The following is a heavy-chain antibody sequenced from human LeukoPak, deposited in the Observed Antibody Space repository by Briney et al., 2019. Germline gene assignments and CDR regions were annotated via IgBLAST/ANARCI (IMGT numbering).Heavy chain of an antibody. Sequence: SETLSLTCTVSGGSISSSSYFWGWIRQPPGKGLQWIGSIYYSGSTSYNPSLKSRVTTSVDTSKNQFSLRLSSVTAADTAVFYCARHVVSGSYFDYWGQGILVTVSS. CDR3: ARHVVSGSYFDY. D-gene: IGHD1-26*01. CDR2: IYYSGST. J-gene: IGHJ4*02. CDR1: GGSISSSSYF. V-gene: IGHV4-39*01.